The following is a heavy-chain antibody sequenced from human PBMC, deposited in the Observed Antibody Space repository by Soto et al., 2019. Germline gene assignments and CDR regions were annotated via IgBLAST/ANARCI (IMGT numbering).Heavy chain of an antibody. CDR2: ISYSGTT. CDR3: GYYYSTKGYLT. J-gene: IGHJ5*02. D-gene: IGHD3-10*01. Sequence: QLQLQESGPGLVKPSETLSLTCTVSGDSISSNNFYWGWIRQPPGKGLEYIGTISYSGTTYYNPSLKSRVTLFVDTSKNQFSLKLSSVTAADTAVYQCGYYYSTKGYLTWGQGTLVTVSS. CDR1: GDSISSNNFY. V-gene: IGHV4-39*01.